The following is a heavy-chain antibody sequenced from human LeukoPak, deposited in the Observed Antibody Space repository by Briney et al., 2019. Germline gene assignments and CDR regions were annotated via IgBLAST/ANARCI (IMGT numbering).Heavy chain of an antibody. Sequence: PSETLSLTCAVYGGSFSGYYWSWIRQPPGKGLEWIGEINHSGSTNYNPSLKSRVTISVDKSKNQFSLKLSSVTAADTAVDYCARGRYYYDSSAYHFDYWGQGTLVTVSS. CDR3: ARGRYYYDSSAYHFDY. V-gene: IGHV4-34*01. D-gene: IGHD3-22*01. CDR2: INHSGST. CDR1: GGSFSGYY. J-gene: IGHJ4*02.